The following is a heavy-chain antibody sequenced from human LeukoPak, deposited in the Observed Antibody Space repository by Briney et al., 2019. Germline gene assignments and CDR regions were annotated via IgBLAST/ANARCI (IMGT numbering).Heavy chain of an antibody. CDR1: GFTFSSYE. J-gene: IGHJ4*02. CDR2: IYSGGST. V-gene: IGHV3-53*01. Sequence: GGSLRLSCAASGFTFSSYEMNWVRQAPGKGLEWVSVIYSGGSTYYADSVKGRFTISRDNSKNTLYLQMNSLRAEDTAVYYCARSYRGVTDYWGQGTLVTVSS. D-gene: IGHD2-21*02. CDR3: ARSYRGVTDY.